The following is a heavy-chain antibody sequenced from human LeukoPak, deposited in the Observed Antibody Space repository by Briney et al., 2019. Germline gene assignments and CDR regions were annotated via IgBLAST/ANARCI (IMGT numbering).Heavy chain of an antibody. Sequence: GASVKVSCKVSGYTLTELSMHWVRQAPGKGLEWMGGFDPEDGGTIYAQKFQGRVTMTEDTSTDTAYMELSSLRSEDTAVYYCATIFCSGGSCYGKTAFDYWGQGTLVTVSS. CDR3: ATIFCSGGSCYGKTAFDY. CDR2: FDPEDGGT. CDR1: GYTLTELS. V-gene: IGHV1-24*01. D-gene: IGHD2-15*01. J-gene: IGHJ4*02.